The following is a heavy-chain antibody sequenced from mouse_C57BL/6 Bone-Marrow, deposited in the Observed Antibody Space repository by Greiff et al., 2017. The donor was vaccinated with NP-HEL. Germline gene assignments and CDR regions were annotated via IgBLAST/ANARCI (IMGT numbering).Heavy chain of an antibody. D-gene: IGHD2-3*01. J-gene: IGHJ3*01. CDR3: ARPRDGYFPWFAC. V-gene: IGHV5-17*01. CDR1: GFTFSDYG. Sequence: EVKLVESGGGLVKPGGSLKLSCAASGFTFSDYGMHWVRQAPEKGLEWVAYISSGSSTIYYADTVKGRFTISRDNAKNTLFLQMTSLRSEDTAMYYCARPRDGYFPWFACWGQGTLVTVSA. CDR2: ISSGSSTI.